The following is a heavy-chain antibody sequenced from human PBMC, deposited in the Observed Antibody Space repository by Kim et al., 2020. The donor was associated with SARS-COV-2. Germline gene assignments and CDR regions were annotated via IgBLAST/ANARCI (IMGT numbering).Heavy chain of an antibody. CDR1: GGSMSNYY. J-gene: IGHJ3*02. D-gene: IGHD6-19*01. Sequence: SETLSLTCTVSGGSMSNYYWTWIRQPPGKGLEWIGYIYYSGSTNYNPSLKSRVTISVDTSKNQFSLKLSSVTAADTALYYCARPERQWLGNDAFDMWGQG. CDR2: IYYSGST. CDR3: ARPERQWLGNDAFDM. V-gene: IGHV4-59*08.